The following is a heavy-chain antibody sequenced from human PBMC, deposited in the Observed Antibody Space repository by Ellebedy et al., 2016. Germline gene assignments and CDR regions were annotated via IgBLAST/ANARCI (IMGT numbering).Heavy chain of an antibody. J-gene: IGHJ4*02. V-gene: IGHV2-5*01. CDR2: IYGNGDE. Sequence: SGPTLVKPTQTLTLTCTFSGFSFTTSEVVVGWVRQPPRKALEWLGFIYGNGDERYSPSLRTRLTITRDTSKNQVILTMTNMDPVDTATYFCAHKSVYREVDYWGQGRLVSVSS. CDR1: GFSFTTSEVV. CDR3: AHKSVYREVDY. D-gene: IGHD1-14*01.